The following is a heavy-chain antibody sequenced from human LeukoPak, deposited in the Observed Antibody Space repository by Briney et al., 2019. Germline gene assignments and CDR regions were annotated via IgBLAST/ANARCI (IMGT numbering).Heavy chain of an antibody. D-gene: IGHD3-22*01. V-gene: IGHV4-59*01. CDR3: ARGYYDSSGSDAFDI. CDR2: IYYSGST. CDR1: GGSISSYY. Sequence: PSETLSLTCTVSGGSISSYYWSWIRQPPGKGLEWIGYIYYSGSTNYNPSLKSRVTISVDTSKNQFSLKLSSVTAADTAVYYCARGYYDSSGSDAFDIWGQGTMVTVSS. J-gene: IGHJ3*02.